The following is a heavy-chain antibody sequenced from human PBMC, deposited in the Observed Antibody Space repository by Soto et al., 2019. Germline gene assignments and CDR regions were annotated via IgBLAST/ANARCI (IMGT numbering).Heavy chain of an antibody. J-gene: IGHJ4*02. CDR3: TKEMHEIWSRSFFDQ. V-gene: IGHV3-33*06. Sequence: QVQLVESGGGVVHPGRSLRLSCTASGFSFNNYGMHWVRQAPGKGLEWVAAIWYDGSNENYSDSVKGRFTISRDNSKNMLYLQMNSLRAEDTAVYYCTKEMHEIWSRSFFDQWGQGTLVAVSS. CDR2: IWYDGSNE. CDR1: GFSFNNYG. D-gene: IGHD3-10*01.